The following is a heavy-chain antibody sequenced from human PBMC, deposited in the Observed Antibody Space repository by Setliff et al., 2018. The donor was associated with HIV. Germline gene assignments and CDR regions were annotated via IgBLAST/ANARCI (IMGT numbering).Heavy chain of an antibody. D-gene: IGHD4-17*01. Sequence: ASVKVSCKASGYTVTRYSMHWVRQAPGQGLEWMGIIDPSGGSTIYAEQFKDRVTITADMSTHTAYMELSSLTSEDTAVYYCAREQTTETTMGFAFDIWGQGTVVTVSS. J-gene: IGHJ3*02. V-gene: IGHV1-46*01. CDR3: AREQTTETTMGFAFDI. CDR1: GYTVTRYS. CDR2: IDPSGGST.